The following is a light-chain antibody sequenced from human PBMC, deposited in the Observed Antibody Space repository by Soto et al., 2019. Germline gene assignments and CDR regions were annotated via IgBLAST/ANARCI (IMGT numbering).Light chain of an antibody. CDR1: SSNIGAGYD. Sequence: QSVLAQPPSGSGAPGQRVTISCTGSSSNIGAGYDVQWYQQLPGTAPKLLMYGNSNRPSGVPDRFSGSKSGTSASLAITGLQAEDEADYYCQSYDSSLTALYVFGIGTKVTDL. CDR3: QSYDSSLTALYV. V-gene: IGLV1-40*01. J-gene: IGLJ1*01. CDR2: GNS.